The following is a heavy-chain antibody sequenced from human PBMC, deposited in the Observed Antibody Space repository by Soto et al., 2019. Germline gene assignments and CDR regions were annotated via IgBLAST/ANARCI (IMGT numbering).Heavy chain of an antibody. CDR2: ISSSSSYI. CDR1: GFTFSSYS. D-gene: IGHD1-7*01. Sequence: EVQLVESGGGLVKPGGSLRLSCAASGFTFSSYSMNWVRQAPGKGLEWVSSISSSSSYIYYADSVKGRFTISRDNAKNSLYLQMNSLRAEDTAVYYCARRLELPWDYYYYMDVWGKGTTVTVSS. V-gene: IGHV3-21*01. CDR3: ARRLELPWDYYYYMDV. J-gene: IGHJ6*03.